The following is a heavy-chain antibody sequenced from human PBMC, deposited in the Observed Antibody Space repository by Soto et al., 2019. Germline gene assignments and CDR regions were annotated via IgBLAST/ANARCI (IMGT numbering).Heavy chain of an antibody. CDR3: AIFLNGYFQH. Sequence: QVQLQQWGAGLLKPSETLSLTCAVYGGSFSGYYWSWIRQPPGKGLEWIGEINHSGSTNYNPSLKSRVTISVDTSKNQFSLKLSSVTAADTAVYYCAIFLNGYFQHWGQGTLVTVSS. D-gene: IGHD2-8*01. V-gene: IGHV4-34*01. CDR1: GGSFSGYY. J-gene: IGHJ1*01. CDR2: INHSGST.